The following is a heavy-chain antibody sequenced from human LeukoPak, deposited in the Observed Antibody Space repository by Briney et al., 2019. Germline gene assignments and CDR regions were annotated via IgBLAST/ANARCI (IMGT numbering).Heavy chain of an antibody. CDR3: ARQGFFGAGFWFDP. J-gene: IGHJ5*02. V-gene: IGHV4-38-2*01. Sequence: SETLSLTCAVSGYSISSGYYWGWIRQPPGKGLEWIGSIYHSGSTYYNPSLKSRVTISVDTSKNQFSLKLSSVTAADTAVYYCARQGFFGAGFWFDPWGQGTLVTVSS. D-gene: IGHD3-16*01. CDR1: GYSISSGYY. CDR2: IYHSGST.